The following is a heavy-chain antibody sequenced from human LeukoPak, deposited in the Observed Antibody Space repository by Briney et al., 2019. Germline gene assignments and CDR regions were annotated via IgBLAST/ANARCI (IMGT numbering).Heavy chain of an antibody. Sequence: PGGSLRLSCEASGFTFSSYWMSWVRQAPGKGLEWVANIKRDGSEKYYVDSVKGRFTISRDNAKNSLYLQINSVRAEDTAVYFCARAGYSSRWSNYFYYMDAWGTGTPVTVSS. D-gene: IGHD6-19*01. V-gene: IGHV3-7*01. CDR1: GFTFSSYW. J-gene: IGHJ6*03. CDR2: IKRDGSEK. CDR3: ARAGYSSRWSNYFYYMDA.